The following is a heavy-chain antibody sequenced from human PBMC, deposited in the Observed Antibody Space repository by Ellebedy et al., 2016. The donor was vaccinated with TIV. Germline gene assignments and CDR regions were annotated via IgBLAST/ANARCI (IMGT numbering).Heavy chain of an antibody. V-gene: IGHV3-30*03. CDR1: GFTFSSYG. J-gene: IGHJ6*02. CDR2: ISYDGSNK. D-gene: IGHD3-3*01. Sequence: GESLKISCAASGFTFSSYGMHWVRQAPGKGLEWVAVISYDGSNKYYADSVKGRFTISRDNSKNTLYLQMNSLRAEDTAVYYCERYKDDFWSGYFNYYYYYGMDVWGQGTTVTVSS. CDR3: ERYKDDFWSGYFNYYYYYGMDV.